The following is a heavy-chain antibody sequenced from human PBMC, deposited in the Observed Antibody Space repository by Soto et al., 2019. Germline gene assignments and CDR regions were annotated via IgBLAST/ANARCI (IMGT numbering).Heavy chain of an antibody. CDR3: VKSRGGNNFDFFD. Sequence: PGGSLRLSCSASGFTFSSYAMHWVRQAPGKGLQYISGVRGNGDPPFYADSVKGRFTISGDNSKNTLYLQMTGVSADDAAVYYCVKSRGGNNFDFFDWGQGTLVTVSS. D-gene: IGHD5-12*01. J-gene: IGHJ4*02. CDR1: GFTFSSYA. V-gene: IGHV3-64D*06. CDR2: VRGNGDPP.